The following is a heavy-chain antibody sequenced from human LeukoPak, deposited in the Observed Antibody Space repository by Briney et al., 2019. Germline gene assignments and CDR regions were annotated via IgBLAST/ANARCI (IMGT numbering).Heavy chain of an antibody. CDR1: GFTFSSYA. Sequence: PGGSLRLSCAASGFTFSSYAMHWVRQAPGKGLEWVAVISYDGSNKYYADSVKGRFTISRDNSKNTLYLQMNSLRAEDTAVYYCARVGFTVTTEGDYWGQGTLVTVSS. V-gene: IGHV3-30-3*01. J-gene: IGHJ4*02. CDR2: ISYDGSNK. CDR3: ARVGFTVTTEGDY. D-gene: IGHD4-11*01.